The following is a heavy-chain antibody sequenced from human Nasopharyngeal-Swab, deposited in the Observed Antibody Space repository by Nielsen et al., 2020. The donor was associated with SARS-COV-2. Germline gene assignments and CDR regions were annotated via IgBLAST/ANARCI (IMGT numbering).Heavy chain of an antibody. CDR3: ARMSLDGYSDFDY. V-gene: IGHV5-51*01. CDR2: IYPGDSDT. CDR1: GYSFTNYW. Sequence: GESLKISCKGSGYSFTNYWIGWVRQMPGKGLEWMGIIYPGDSDTRYGPSFQGQVTISADESVITAYLQWSSLKASDTAMYYCARMSLDGYSDFDYWGQGTLVTVSS. D-gene: IGHD5-24*01. J-gene: IGHJ4*02.